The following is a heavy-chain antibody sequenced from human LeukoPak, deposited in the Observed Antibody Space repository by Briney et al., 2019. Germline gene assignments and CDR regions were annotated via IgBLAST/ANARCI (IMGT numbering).Heavy chain of an antibody. CDR2: VNGSGVVT. J-gene: IGHJ3*02. D-gene: IGHD1-14*01. CDR1: GFTFSNNA. V-gene: IGHV3-23*01. Sequence: GESLRLSCAASGFTFSNNAMSWVRQAPGKGQEWVSTVNGSGVVTHYAASVRGRFTISRDNSKNTLYLEMNSLRVEDTAVYCAKCGAASRTTCQESAFDMWGQGTTVTVSS. CDR3: AKCGAASRTTCQESAFDM.